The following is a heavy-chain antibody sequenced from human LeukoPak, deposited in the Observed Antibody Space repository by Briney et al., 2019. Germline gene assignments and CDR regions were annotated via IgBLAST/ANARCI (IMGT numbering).Heavy chain of an antibody. CDR3: ARLFDYGSGDEIDY. J-gene: IGHJ4*02. V-gene: IGHV4-39*01. CDR2: IYYSGST. Sequence: SETLSLTCTVSGGSISSYYWGWIRQPPGKGLEWIGSIYYSGSTYYNPSLKSRVTISVDTSKNQFSLKLSSVTAADTAVYYCARLFDYGSGDEIDYWGQGTLVTVSS. D-gene: IGHD3-10*01. CDR1: GGSISSYY.